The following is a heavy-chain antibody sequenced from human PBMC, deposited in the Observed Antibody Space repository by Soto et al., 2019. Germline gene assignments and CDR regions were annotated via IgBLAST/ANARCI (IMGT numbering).Heavy chain of an antibody. D-gene: IGHD1-1*01. CDR1: GGSFSGYY. Sequence: SETLSLTCAVYGGSFSGYYWSWIRQPPGKGLEWIGEINHSGSTNYNPSLKSRVTISVDTSKNQFSLKLSSVTAADTAVYYCASRTRNYYYYYYMDVWGKGTTVTVSS. CDR2: INHSGST. V-gene: IGHV4-34*01. CDR3: ASRTRNYYYYYYMDV. J-gene: IGHJ6*03.